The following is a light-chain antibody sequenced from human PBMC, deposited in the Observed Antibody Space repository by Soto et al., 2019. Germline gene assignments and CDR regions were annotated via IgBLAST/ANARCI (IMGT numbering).Light chain of an antibody. CDR2: LGS. Sequence: IVISQSPLTLPVTPGEPASMSCRSSQSLLYNNTFIYLDLYLQKPGQSPHLLIYLGSNRASGVPDRFSGSGSGTDFSLKISRVEAEDVGTYYCMQALQSLTFGQGTRLEIK. CDR1: QSLLYNNTFIY. CDR3: MQALQSLT. V-gene: IGKV2-28*01. J-gene: IGKJ5*01.